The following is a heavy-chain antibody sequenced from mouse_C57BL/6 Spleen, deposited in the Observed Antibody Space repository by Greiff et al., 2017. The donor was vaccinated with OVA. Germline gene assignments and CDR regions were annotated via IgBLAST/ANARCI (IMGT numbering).Heavy chain of an antibody. Sequence: VKLMESGPGLVQPSQSLSITCTVSGFSLTSYGVHWVRQSPGKGLEWLGVIWSGGSTDYNAAFISRLSISKDNSKSQVFFKMNSLQADYTAIYYCARNPIYYGPLDYWGQGTTLTVSS. CDR3: ARNPIYYGPLDY. V-gene: IGHV2-2*01. CDR2: IWSGGST. D-gene: IGHD2-1*01. J-gene: IGHJ2*01. CDR1: GFSLTSYG.